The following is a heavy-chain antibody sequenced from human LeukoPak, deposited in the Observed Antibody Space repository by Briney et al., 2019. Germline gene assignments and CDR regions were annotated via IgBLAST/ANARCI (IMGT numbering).Heavy chain of an antibody. CDR2: INHSGST. CDR1: GGSFIGYY. CDR3: ARGARYYYASSAYPDFDY. D-gene: IGHD3-22*01. V-gene: IGHV4-34*01. Sequence: PSGTLSLTCAVSGGSFIGYYWSWVRQPPGEGREWIGEINHSGSTNYNPSLQSRVGISVDTSKNQFSLKLSSVTAADTAVYSCARGARYYYASSAYPDFDYWGQGTLVTVSS. J-gene: IGHJ4*02.